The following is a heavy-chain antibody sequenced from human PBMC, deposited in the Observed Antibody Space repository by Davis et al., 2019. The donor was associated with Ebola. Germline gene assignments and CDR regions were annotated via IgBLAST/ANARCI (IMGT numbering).Heavy chain of an antibody. CDR2: ISSSSSYI. D-gene: IGHD2-15*01. CDR1: GFTFSSYS. Sequence: GESLKISCAASGFTFSSYSMNWVRQAPGKGLEWVSSISSSSSYIYYADSVKGRFTISRDNSKNTLYLQMNSLRAEDTAVYYCAKGLGYCSGGSCFLYYYYGMDVWGQGTTVTVSS. V-gene: IGHV3-21*01. CDR3: AKGLGYCSGGSCFLYYYYGMDV. J-gene: IGHJ6*02.